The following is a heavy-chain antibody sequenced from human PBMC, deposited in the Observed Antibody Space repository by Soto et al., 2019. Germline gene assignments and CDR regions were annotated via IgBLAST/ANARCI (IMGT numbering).Heavy chain of an antibody. CDR3: AKDTYYHDSSGYYVFDH. V-gene: IGHV3-30*18. Sequence: QVQLVESGGGVVQPGRSLSLSCKASGFTFSSYGMHWVRQTPGMGLEWVAHISYDGSNEHYIDSVKGRFTISRDNSKNTVDLQMNSLRTEDTSLYYCAKDTYYHDSSGYYVFDHWGQGTLVTVSS. J-gene: IGHJ4*02. CDR2: ISYDGSNE. CDR1: GFTFSSYG. D-gene: IGHD3-22*01.